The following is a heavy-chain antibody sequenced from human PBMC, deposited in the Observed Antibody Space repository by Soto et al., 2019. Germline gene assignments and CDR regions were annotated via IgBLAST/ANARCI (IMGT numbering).Heavy chain of an antibody. CDR3: ARDWVVPAANDAFDI. D-gene: IGHD2-2*01. CDR1: GYTFTSYG. V-gene: IGHV1-18*01. J-gene: IGHJ3*02. CDR2: ISAYNGNT. Sequence: GASVKVSCKASGYTFTSYGISWVRQAPGQGLEWMGWISAYNGNTNYAQKLQGRVTMTTDTSTSTAYMELRSLRSDDTAVYYCARDWVVPAANDAFDIWGQGTMVTGSS.